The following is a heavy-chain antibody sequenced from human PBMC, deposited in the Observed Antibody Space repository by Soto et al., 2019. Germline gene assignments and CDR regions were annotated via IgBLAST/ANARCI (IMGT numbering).Heavy chain of an antibody. J-gene: IGHJ6*01. V-gene: IGHV1-69*12. Sequence: QAQLVQSGAEVKKPGSSVKVPCKSSGGTFISSAVSWVRLAPGRGLEWMGGIIPFFGTTNYAQKFQGRLTVTADESTSTAYMELTSLRSDDSAVYYCARPSQEALVNSYYYAMDVWGQGTTVTVSS. CDR2: IIPFFGTT. CDR3: ARPSQEALVNSYYYAMDV. CDR1: GGTFISSA. D-gene: IGHD2-21*01.